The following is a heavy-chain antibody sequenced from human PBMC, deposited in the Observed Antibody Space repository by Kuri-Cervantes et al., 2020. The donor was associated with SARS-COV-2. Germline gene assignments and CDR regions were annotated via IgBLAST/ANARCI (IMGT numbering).Heavy chain of an antibody. Sequence: ASVKVSCKASGYTFTGYYMQWVRQAPGQGLEWMGWINPNSGGTNYAQKFQGWVTMTRDTSISTVYMELSRLRSDDTAVYYCARGGGVRGLMVLFQWRGAGPLDFWGQGTLVTVSS. CDR3: ARGGGVRGLMVLFQWRGAGPLDF. CDR1: GYTFTGYY. V-gene: IGHV1-2*04. D-gene: IGHD3-10*01. CDR2: INPNSGGT. J-gene: IGHJ4*02.